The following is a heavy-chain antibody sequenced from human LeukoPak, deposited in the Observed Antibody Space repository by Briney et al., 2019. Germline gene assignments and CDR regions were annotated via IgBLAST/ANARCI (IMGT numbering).Heavy chain of an antibody. Sequence: PGGSLRLSCVASDFSFSSYDMYWVRQAAGRGLEWVSALGTNGDTYYLGSVKGRFTISRENGKNSLYLQMNSLRVDDTAVYYCAREWRGIASYYHGMDVWGQGTTVTVSS. CDR3: AREWRGIASYYHGMDV. V-gene: IGHV3-13*01. J-gene: IGHJ6*02. D-gene: IGHD3-3*02. CDR2: LGTNGDT. CDR1: DFSFSSYD.